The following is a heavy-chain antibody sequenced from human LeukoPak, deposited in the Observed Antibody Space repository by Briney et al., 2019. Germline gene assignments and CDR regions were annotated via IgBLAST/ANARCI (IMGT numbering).Heavy chain of an antibody. Sequence: SETLSLTCTVSGGSISSYQWSWIRQPPGKGLEWIGYISYSGFTNYNPSLKSRVTISLDTSKNQFSLKLTSVTAADTAVYYCAGHHPRNTVDFWGQGTLVTVSS. CDR1: GGSISSYQ. CDR2: ISYSGFT. V-gene: IGHV4-59*08. D-gene: IGHD2-8*02. J-gene: IGHJ4*02. CDR3: AGHHPRNTVDF.